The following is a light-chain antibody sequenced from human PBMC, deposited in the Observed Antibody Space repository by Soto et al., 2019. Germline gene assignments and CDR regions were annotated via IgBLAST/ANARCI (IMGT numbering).Light chain of an antibody. CDR1: SSDVGGYNY. J-gene: IGLJ1*01. V-gene: IGLV2-14*01. Sequence: ALTQPASVSGSPGQSITISCTGTSSDVGGYNYVSWYQQHPGKAPKLMIYDVSNRPSGVSNRFSGSKSGNTASLTISGLQAEDEADYYCSSYTSSSIFFGTGTKVTVL. CDR3: SSYTSSSIF. CDR2: DVS.